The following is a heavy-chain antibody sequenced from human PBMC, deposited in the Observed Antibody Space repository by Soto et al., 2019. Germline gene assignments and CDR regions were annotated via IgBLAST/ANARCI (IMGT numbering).Heavy chain of an antibody. J-gene: IGHJ6*02. Sequence: ASVKVSCKASGGTFSSYAISWVRQAPGQGLEWMGGIIPIFGTTNYAQKFQGRVTITADKSTSTAYMELSGLTSADTAVYYCAGTCSSNSCHVYYYAMDVWGQGTTVTVSS. CDR1: GGTFSSYA. D-gene: IGHD2-2*01. V-gene: IGHV1-69*06. CDR3: AGTCSSNSCHVYYYAMDV. CDR2: IIPIFGTT.